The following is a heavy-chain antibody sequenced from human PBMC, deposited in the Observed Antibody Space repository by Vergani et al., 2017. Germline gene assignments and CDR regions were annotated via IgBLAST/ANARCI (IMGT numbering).Heavy chain of an antibody. CDR1: GGSISSGDYY. V-gene: IGHV4-31*03. CDR2: IYYSGST. J-gene: IGHJ4*02. D-gene: IGHD2-15*01. CDR3: ASSVCSGGSCYLCFDY. Sequence: QVQLQESGPGLVKPSQTLSLTCTVSGGSISSGDYYWSWIRQHPGKGLEWIGYIYYSGSTYYNPSLKSRVTISVDTSKNQFSLKLSSVTAADTAVYYCASSVCSGGSCYLCFDYWGQGTLVTVSS.